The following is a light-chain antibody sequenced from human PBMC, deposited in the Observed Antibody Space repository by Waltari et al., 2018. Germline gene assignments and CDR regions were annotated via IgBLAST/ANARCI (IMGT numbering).Light chain of an antibody. CDR3: SSYGGSNNFVL. J-gene: IGLJ3*02. V-gene: IGLV2-8*01. CDR2: DAS. Sequence: QSALTQPPSASGSPGQSVTISCTGTSSDLGSYKYVSWYQQHPGKAPKLIFYDASKRPSGVSDRFSGSKSGSTASLTVSGLQAEDGANYYCSSYGGSNNFVLFGGGTKLTVL. CDR1: SSDLGSYKY.